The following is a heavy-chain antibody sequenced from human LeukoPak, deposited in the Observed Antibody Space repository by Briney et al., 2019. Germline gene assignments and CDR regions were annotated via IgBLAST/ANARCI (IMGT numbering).Heavy chain of an antibody. CDR2: IKSKPAGETT. CDR1: GFTFSNAW. V-gene: IGHV3-15*01. CDR3: TTCGGDCYFNY. J-gene: IGHJ4*02. D-gene: IGHD2-21*02. Sequence: PGGSLRLSCAASGFTFSNAWMNWVRQAPGKGLEWVGRIKSKPAGETTTYAAPVKFRFTISRDDSRNTLCLQMNRLKTEDTAAYYCTTCGGDCYFNYWGQGTLVTVSS.